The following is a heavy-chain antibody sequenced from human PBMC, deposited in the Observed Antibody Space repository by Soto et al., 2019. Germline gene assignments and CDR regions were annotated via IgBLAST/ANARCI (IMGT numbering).Heavy chain of an antibody. D-gene: IGHD4-4*01. CDR2: IIPIFGTA. CDR3: ARDQDVSNYHGMDV. CDR1: GGTFSSYA. V-gene: IGHV1-69*13. Sequence: SVQVSCKASGGTFSSYAISWVRQAPGQGLEWMGGIIPIFGTANYAQKFQGRVTITADESTSTAYMELSSLRSEDTAVYYCARDQDVSNYHGMDVWGQGTTVTVSS. J-gene: IGHJ6*02.